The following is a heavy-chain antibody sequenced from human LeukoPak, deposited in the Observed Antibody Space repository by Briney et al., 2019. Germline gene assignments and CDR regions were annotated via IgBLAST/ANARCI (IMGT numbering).Heavy chain of an antibody. V-gene: IGHV3-11*01. J-gene: IGHJ5*02. CDR2: ISGSGGTI. D-gene: IGHD3-3*01. Sequence: GGSLRLSSAASGFSFSDHYMSWIRQAPGKGLEWVSYISGSGGTIYYAASVRGRFTISRDNAKNSLYLQMNSLRAEDTAIYYCAREGITIFGVANSNWFDPWGQGTLVTVSS. CDR1: GFSFSDHY. CDR3: AREGITIFGVANSNWFDP.